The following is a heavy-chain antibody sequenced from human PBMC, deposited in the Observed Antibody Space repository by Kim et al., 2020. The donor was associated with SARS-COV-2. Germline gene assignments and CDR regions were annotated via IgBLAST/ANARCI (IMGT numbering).Heavy chain of an antibody. V-gene: IGHV3-33*01. CDR1: GFTFSSYG. CDR2: IWYDGSNK. CDR3: ARDRHGQYYYDSSGYVDY. D-gene: IGHD3-22*01. Sequence: GGSLRLSCAASGFTFSSYGMHWVRQAPGKGLEWVAVIWYDGSNKYYADSVKGRFTISRDNSKNTLYLQMNSLRAEDTAVYYCARDRHGQYYYDSSGYVDYWGQGTLVTVSS. J-gene: IGHJ4*02.